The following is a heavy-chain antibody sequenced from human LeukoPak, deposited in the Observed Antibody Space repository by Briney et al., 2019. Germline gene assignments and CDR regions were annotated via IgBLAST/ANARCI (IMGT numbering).Heavy chain of an antibody. V-gene: IGHV4-59*08. Sequence: SETLSLTCAVSGGSISSYYWSWIRQPPGKGLEWIGYIYYSGSTNYNPSLKSRVTISVDTSKNQFSLKLSSVTAADTAVYYCARLDYDYVWGSYRRGKFDPWGQGTLVTVSS. CDR3: ARLDYDYVWGSYRRGKFDP. D-gene: IGHD3-16*02. CDR1: GGSISSYY. CDR2: IYYSGST. J-gene: IGHJ5*02.